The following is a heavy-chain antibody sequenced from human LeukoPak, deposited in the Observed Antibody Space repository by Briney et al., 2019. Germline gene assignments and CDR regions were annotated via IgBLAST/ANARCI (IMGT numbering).Heavy chain of an antibody. D-gene: IGHD6-13*01. CDR3: AMNLVAAASYYYYYYMDV. V-gene: IGHV1-69*06. CDR2: IIPIFGTA. Sequence: SVKVSCKASGGTFSSYAISWVRQAPGQGLEWMGGIIPIFGTANYAQKFQGRVTITADKSTSTAYMELSSLRSEDTAVYYCAMNLVAAASYYYYYYMDVWGKGTTVTVSS. J-gene: IGHJ6*03. CDR1: GGTFSSYA.